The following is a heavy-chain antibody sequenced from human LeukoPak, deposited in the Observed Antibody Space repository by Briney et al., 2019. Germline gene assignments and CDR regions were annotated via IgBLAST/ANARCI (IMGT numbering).Heavy chain of an antibody. Sequence: GGSLRLTCAVSGFTITSWSMNWVRQAPGKGVEGLSYISSGGSPIYYADSVKGRFTISRDDAKNLVYLQMNNLRAEDTAVYYCTYLRTPYYNDKWVDPWGQGALVTVSS. D-gene: IGHD3/OR15-3a*01. CDR2: ISSGGSPI. CDR3: TYLRTPYYNDKWVDP. V-gene: IGHV3-48*04. CDR1: GFTITSWS. J-gene: IGHJ5*02.